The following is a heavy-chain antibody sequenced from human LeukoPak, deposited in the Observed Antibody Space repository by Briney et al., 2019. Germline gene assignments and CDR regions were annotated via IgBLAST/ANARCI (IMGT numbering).Heavy chain of an antibody. J-gene: IGHJ6*02. Sequence: GGSLRLSCAASGFTFSSYGMHWVRQAPGKGREGVAGIWYDGSNKYYADSVKGRFTISRDNSKNTLYLQMNSLRAEDTAVYYCARTDSSGYWYYYYGMDVWGQGTTVTVSS. CDR2: IWYDGSNK. D-gene: IGHD3-22*01. CDR1: GFTFSSYG. V-gene: IGHV3-33*01. CDR3: ARTDSSGYWYYYYGMDV.